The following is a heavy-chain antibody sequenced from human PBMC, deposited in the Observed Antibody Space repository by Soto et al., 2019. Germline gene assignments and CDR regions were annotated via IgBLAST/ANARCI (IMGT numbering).Heavy chain of an antibody. CDR3: ARDTEKVDAFDM. CDR2: INPNTGDT. J-gene: IGHJ3*02. D-gene: IGHD4-4*01. Sequence: QVQLVQSGAEVKKPGASVKVSCKASGYTFTVNLIHWVRQAPGQGLEWMGWINPNTGDTNYAQKCQDWVTMTRDTSISTVYMEFRRLRSDDTAIYYCARDTEKVDAFDMWGQGTLVTVSS. V-gene: IGHV1-2*04. CDR1: GYTFTVNL.